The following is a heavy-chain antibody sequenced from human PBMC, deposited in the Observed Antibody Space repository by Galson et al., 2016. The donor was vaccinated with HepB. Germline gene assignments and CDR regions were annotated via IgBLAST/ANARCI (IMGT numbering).Heavy chain of an antibody. CDR3: AKYRSATYYTDYFEY. Sequence: SLRLSCAASGFTFSTYAMTWVRQAPGKGLEWVATISGSGGSIYYADSVKGRFTISRDNSKSTLFLQMKRLRDEDTALYYCAKYRSATYYTDYFEYWGQGTLVTVPS. D-gene: IGHD1-26*01. J-gene: IGHJ4*02. CDR2: ISGSGGSI. CDR1: GFTFSTYA. V-gene: IGHV3-23*01.